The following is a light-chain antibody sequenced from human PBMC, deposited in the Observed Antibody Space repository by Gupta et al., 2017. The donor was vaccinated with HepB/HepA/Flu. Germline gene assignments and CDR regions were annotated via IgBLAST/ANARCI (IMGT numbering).Light chain of an antibody. J-gene: IGLJ2*01. V-gene: IGLV1-44*01. CDR2: RNN. CDR1: SSTIGNNT. CDR3: AAWDDSLNGDVV. Sequence: QSLLTQPPSAAGTPGQNDTISCSGRSSTIGNNTVNWYQQLPGTAPNLLSYRNNKRPSGVPDRFSGSKSGTSASVAISGLQSEDEADYYCAAWDDSLNGDVVFGGGTKLTVL.